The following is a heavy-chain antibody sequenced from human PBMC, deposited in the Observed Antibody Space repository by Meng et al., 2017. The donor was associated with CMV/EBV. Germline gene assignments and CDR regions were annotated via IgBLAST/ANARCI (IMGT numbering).Heavy chain of an antibody. J-gene: IGHJ5*02. CDR1: GFTFDDYA. D-gene: IGHD3-9*01. CDR3: AKGQVYDIRSNWFDP. V-gene: IGHV3-9*01. CDR2: ISWNSGSI. Sequence: SLKISCAASGFTFDDYAMHWVRQAPGKGLEWVSGISWNSGSIGYADSVKGRFTISRDNAKNSLYLQMNSLRAEDTALYYCAKGQVYDIRSNWFDPWGQGTLVTVSS.